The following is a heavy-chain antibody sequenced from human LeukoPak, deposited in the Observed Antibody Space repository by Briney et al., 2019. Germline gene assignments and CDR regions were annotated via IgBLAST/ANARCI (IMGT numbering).Heavy chain of an antibody. CDR2: IDWDDDK. Sequence: SGPALVKPTQTLTLTCTFSGFSLSTSGMCVSWIRQPPGKALEWLARIDWDDDKYYNTSLKTRLTISKDTSKNQVVLTMTNMDPVDTATYYCARCLGNSGCYYVRAFDIWGQGTMVTVSS. D-gene: IGHD3-22*01. J-gene: IGHJ3*02. CDR1: GFSLSTSGMC. CDR3: ARCLGNSGCYYVRAFDI. V-gene: IGHV2-70*11.